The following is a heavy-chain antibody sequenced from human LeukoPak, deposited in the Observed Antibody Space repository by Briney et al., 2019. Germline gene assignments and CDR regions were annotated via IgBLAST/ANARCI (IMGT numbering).Heavy chain of an antibody. CDR1: GGSISSYY. D-gene: IGHD1-26*01. J-gene: IGHJ4*02. V-gene: IGHV4-59*01. CDR3: ARVSGSHLDY. CDR2: IYYSGST. Sequence: SETLSLTCTVSGGSISSYYWSWIRQPPGKGLEWIGYIYYSGSTNYNPSLKSRVTISVDTSKNQFSLKLSSVTAADTAVYYCARVSGSHLDYWGQGTLVTVSS.